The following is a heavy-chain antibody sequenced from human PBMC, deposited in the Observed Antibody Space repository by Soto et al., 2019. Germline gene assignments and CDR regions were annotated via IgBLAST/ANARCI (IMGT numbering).Heavy chain of an antibody. J-gene: IGHJ6*02. CDR2: IRSKANSYAT. CDR1: GFTFRGSA. Sequence: GGSLRLSCAASGFTFRGSAVHWVRQASGKGLEWVGRIRSKANSYATAYAASVKGRFTISRDDSKNTAYLQMNSLKTEDTAVYYCTRTRTVTTTGDYYYYGMDVWGQGTTVTVSS. D-gene: IGHD4-4*01. V-gene: IGHV3-73*01. CDR3: TRTRTVTTTGDYYYYGMDV.